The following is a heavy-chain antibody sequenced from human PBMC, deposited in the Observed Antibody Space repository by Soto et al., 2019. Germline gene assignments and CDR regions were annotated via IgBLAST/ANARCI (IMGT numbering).Heavy chain of an antibody. V-gene: IGHV1-69*08. CDR3: ARDDPDLKYDYIWWSYGRDY. D-gene: IGHD3-16*01. CDR1: GGTFSSYT. CDR2: IIPILGIA. Sequence: QVQLVQSGAEVKKPGSSVKVSCQASGGTFSSYTISWVRQAPGQGLECMGRIIPILGIANYAQKFQGRVTITAEKSTSSAYMELSSVRSEDTAGYYCARDDPDLKYDYIWWSYGRDYCGRGTLFTVSS. J-gene: IGHJ4*02.